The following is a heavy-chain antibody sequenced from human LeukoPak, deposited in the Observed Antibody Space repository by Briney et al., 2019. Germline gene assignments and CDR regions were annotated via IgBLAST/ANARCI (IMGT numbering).Heavy chain of an antibody. CDR3: AKDGHDFWSGYYSEFVYFDY. D-gene: IGHD3-3*01. CDR2: ISGSGGST. J-gene: IGHJ4*02. V-gene: IGHV3-23*01. CDR1: GFTFSSYA. Sequence: PGGSLRLSCAASGFTFSSYAMSWVRQAPGKGLEWVSAISGSGGSTYYADSVKGRFTISRDNSKNTLYLQMNSLRAEDMAVYYCAKDGHDFWSGYYSEFVYFDYWGQGTLVTVSS.